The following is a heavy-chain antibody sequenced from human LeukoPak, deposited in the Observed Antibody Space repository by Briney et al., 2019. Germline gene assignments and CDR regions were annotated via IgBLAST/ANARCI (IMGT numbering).Heavy chain of an antibody. CDR2: INHSGST. CDR1: GGSFSGYY. D-gene: IGHD4-17*01. Sequence: SETLSLTCAVYGGSFSGYYWSWIRQPPGKGLEWIGEINHSGSTNYNPSLKSRVTISVDTSKNQFSLKLSSVTVADTAVYYCARHVGDYTLPFDYWGQGTLVTVSS. V-gene: IGHV4-34*01. J-gene: IGHJ4*02. CDR3: ARHVGDYTLPFDY.